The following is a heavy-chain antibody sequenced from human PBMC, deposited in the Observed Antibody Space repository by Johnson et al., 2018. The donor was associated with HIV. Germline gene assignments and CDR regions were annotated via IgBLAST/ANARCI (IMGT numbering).Heavy chain of an antibody. CDR1: GFTFDDYA. D-gene: IGHD6-6*01. J-gene: IGHJ3*02. V-gene: IGHV3-9*01. CDR3: ARVLGSSRRGAFDI. CDR2: ISWNSGSI. Sequence: VQLVESGGGLVKPGGSLRLSCAASGFTFDDYAMHWVRQAPGKGLEWVSGISWNSGSIGYADSVKGRFTISRDNAKNSLYLQMNSLRAEDTAVYYCARVLGSSRRGAFDIWGQGTMVTVSS.